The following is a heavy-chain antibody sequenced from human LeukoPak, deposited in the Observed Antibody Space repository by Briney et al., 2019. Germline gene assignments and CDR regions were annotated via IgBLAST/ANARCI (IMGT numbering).Heavy chain of an antibody. CDR1: GYRFTNYW. D-gene: IGHD3-22*01. J-gene: IGHJ3*01. CDR2: IYPGDSDT. V-gene: IGHV5-51*01. CDR3: ARPPRDDSSAYYSAFDL. Sequence: GESLKISCKGSGYRFTNYWIGWVRQLPGKGLERLGIIYPGDSDTRYSPSFQGQVTISADKSISTAYLQWSSLKASDTAMYYCARPPRDDSSAYYSAFDLWGQGTMVTVSS.